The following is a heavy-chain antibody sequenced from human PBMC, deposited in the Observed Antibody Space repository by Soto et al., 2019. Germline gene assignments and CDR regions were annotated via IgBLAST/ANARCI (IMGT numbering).Heavy chain of an antibody. CDR2: IIPIFGTA. CDR1: GGTFSSYA. J-gene: IGHJ3*02. Sequence: QVQLVQSGAEVKKPGSSVKVSCKASGGTFSSYAISWVRQAPGQGLEWMGGIIPIFGTANYAQKFQGRVTITADESTSTAYIELSSLRSEDTAVYYCARVLKGYYDSSGYAFDIWGLGTMVTVSS. V-gene: IGHV1-69*01. CDR3: ARVLKGYYDSSGYAFDI. D-gene: IGHD3-22*01.